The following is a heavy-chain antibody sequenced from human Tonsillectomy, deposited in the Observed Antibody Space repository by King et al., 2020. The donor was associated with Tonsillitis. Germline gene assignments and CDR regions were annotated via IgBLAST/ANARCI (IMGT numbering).Heavy chain of an antibody. D-gene: IGHD6-19*01. CDR2: ITGSGEST. V-gene: IGHV3-23*04. J-gene: IGHJ4*02. CDR3: AKFGRPRRSSGWDY. Sequence: VQLVESGGGLVQPGGSLRLSCAASGFTFTNYAMAWVRQAPGKGLEWVSGITGSGESTYYGDSAKGRFTISRDNSKNTVYLQMNSLTAEDTAVYYCAKFGRPRRSSGWDYWGQGTLVTVSS. CDR1: GFTFTNYA.